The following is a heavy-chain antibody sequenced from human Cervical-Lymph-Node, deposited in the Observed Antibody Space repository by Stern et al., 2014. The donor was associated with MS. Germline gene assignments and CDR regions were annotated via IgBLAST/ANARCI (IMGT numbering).Heavy chain of an antibody. J-gene: IGHJ4*02. V-gene: IGHV3-30-3*01. CDR1: GFTFTSYA. Sequence: VQLVESGGGVVQPGRSLRVSCATAGFTFTSYAMNWVRPAPGKGLQWVAVISYDGNTKYYADSVKGRFTISRDNSKNTLYLQMSSLRAEDTAVYYCVRERLSRGFDYWGQGSLVTVSS. D-gene: IGHD5/OR15-5a*01. CDR2: ISYDGNTK. CDR3: VRERLSRGFDY.